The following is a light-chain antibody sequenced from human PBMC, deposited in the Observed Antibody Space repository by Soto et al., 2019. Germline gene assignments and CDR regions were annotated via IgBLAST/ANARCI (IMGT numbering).Light chain of an antibody. J-gene: IGKJ1*01. V-gene: IGKV1-5*01. CDR2: DAS. CDR1: QSISSW. CDR3: QQYNSYRT. Sequence: DIQMTQSPSTLSASVGDRVTITCRASQSISSWLAWYQQKPGKAPKLLIYDASILESGVPSRFSGSGSGTEFTLTISSLQPDDFATYYCQQYNSYRTFGQWTKVEIK.